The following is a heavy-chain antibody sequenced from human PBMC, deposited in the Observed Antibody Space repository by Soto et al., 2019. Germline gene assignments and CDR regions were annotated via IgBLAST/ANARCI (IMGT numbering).Heavy chain of an antibody. CDR1: GFTFSSYA. V-gene: IGHV3-23*01. CDR3: AKVKEGYCSGGSCYHFDY. D-gene: IGHD2-15*01. Sequence: LRLSCAASGFTFSSYAMSWVRQAPGKGLEWVSAISGSGGSTYYADSVKGRFTISRDNSKNTLYLQMNSLRAEDTAVYYCAKVKEGYCSGGSCYHFDYWGQGTLVTV. CDR2: ISGSGGST. J-gene: IGHJ4*02.